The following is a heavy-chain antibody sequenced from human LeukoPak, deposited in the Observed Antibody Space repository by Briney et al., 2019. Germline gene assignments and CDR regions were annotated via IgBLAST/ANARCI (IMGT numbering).Heavy chain of an antibody. CDR2: IYYSGST. CDR1: GVSISSGDYY. Sequence: PSETLSLTCTVSGVSISSGDYYWRWIRQPPGKGLEWIGYIYYSGSTHYNPSLKSRVTISVDTSKNQFSLKLSSVTAADTAVYYCARERFTYCSSTSCQGDNWFDPWGQGTLVTVSS. J-gene: IGHJ5*02. CDR3: ARERFTYCSSTSCQGDNWFDP. D-gene: IGHD2-2*01. V-gene: IGHV4-30-4*01.